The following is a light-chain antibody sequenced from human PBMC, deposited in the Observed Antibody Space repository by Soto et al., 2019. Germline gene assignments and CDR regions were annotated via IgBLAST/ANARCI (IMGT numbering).Light chain of an antibody. Sequence: DIQMTQSPSSLSASVGDRVTITCRASQSISNYLNWYQQKPGKAPKLLIYAASSLQSGVPSRFSGSGSGTDSTLTISSLQPEDFATYYCQQSYSTPQELTFGGGTKVEI. V-gene: IGKV1-39*01. J-gene: IGKJ4*02. CDR2: AAS. CDR1: QSISNY. CDR3: QQSYSTPQELT.